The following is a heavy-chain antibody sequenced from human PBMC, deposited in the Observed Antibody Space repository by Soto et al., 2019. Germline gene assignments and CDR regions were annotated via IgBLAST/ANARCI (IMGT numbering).Heavy chain of an antibody. D-gene: IGHD5-12*01. V-gene: IGHV3-48*01. Sequence: EVQLVESGGGLVQPGGSLRLSCAASGFTFSSYSMNWVRQAPGKGLEWVSYISSSSSTIYYADSVKDRFTISRDNAKNSLYLQMNSLRAEDTAVYYCAREAGNIVATHDYWGQGTLVTVSS. CDR2: ISSSSSTI. J-gene: IGHJ4*02. CDR1: GFTFSSYS. CDR3: AREAGNIVATHDY.